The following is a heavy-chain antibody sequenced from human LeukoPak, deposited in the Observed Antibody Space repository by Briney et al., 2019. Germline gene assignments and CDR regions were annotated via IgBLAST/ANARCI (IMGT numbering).Heavy chain of an antibody. CDR1: GGSFSGYY. Sequence: PSETLSLTCAVYGGSFSGYYWSWIRQPPGKGLEWIGEINHSGSTNYNPSLKSRVTISVDTSKNQFSLKLSSVTAADTAVYYCARRGYYDSSGYYRRYFQHWGQGTLVTVSS. CDR2: INHSGST. CDR3: ARRGYYDSSGYYRRYFQH. D-gene: IGHD3-22*01. V-gene: IGHV4-34*01. J-gene: IGHJ1*01.